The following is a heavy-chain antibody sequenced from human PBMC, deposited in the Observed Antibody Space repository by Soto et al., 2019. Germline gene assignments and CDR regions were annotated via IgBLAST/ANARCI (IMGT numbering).Heavy chain of an antibody. CDR3: AKDGMVRGTYYMDV. V-gene: IGHV3-9*01. CDR1: GFTFDDYA. D-gene: IGHD3-10*01. J-gene: IGHJ6*03. Sequence: EVQLVESGGGLGQPGRSLRLSCAASGFTFDDYAMHWVRQAPGKGLEWVSGISWNSGSIGYADSVKGRFTISRDNAKNSLYLQMNSLRAEDTALDYCAKDGMVRGTYYMDVWGKGTTVTVSS. CDR2: ISWNSGSI.